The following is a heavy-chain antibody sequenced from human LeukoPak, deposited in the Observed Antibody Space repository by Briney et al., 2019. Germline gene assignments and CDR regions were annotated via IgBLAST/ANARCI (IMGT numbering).Heavy chain of an antibody. CDR1: GYTFTVYC. CDR2: INPNSGGT. Sequence: ASVKVSCTACGYTFTVYCMHGVRQAPGQGLEWMGWINPNSGGTNYAQKFQGRVTMTRDTSISTAYMELSRLRSDDTAVYYCARVSVWVSYRFDYGGRGPLVTVSS. D-gene: IGHD3-16*02. CDR3: ARVSVWVSYRFDY. V-gene: IGHV1-2*02. J-gene: IGHJ4*02.